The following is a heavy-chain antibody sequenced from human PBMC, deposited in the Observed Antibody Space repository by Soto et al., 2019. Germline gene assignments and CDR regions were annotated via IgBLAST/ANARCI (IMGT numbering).Heavy chain of an antibody. CDR3: ARLRASSWYLGGYLDY. J-gene: IGHJ4*02. D-gene: IGHD6-13*01. CDR2: IVIGSDYT. CDR1: GFTFSDYY. V-gene: IGHV3-11*06. Sequence: QVQLVESGGGLVKPGGSLRLSCAASGFTFSDYYMTWVRQAPGKGLEWVSYIVIGSDYTNYADSVKGRVTISRDNAKNSLYLEMNSLRVEDTAVYYCARLRASSWYLGGYLDYWGQGTLVTVSS.